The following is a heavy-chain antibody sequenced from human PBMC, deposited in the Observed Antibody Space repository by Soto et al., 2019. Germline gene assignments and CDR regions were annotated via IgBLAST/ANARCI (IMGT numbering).Heavy chain of an antibody. Sequence: QMQLVASGGCVVQPGRSLRLSCVASGFPFREFGMHWVRQAPGKGLEWVALISYDGSDYADSVKGRFTISRDDSRDTLFLHMDNLRPDDTGVYYCARRWNYYLDFWGQGTLVAVSS. D-gene: IGHD1-1*01. J-gene: IGHJ4*02. CDR3: ARRWNYYLDF. V-gene: IGHV3-33*05. CDR2: ISYDGSD. CDR1: GFPFREFG.